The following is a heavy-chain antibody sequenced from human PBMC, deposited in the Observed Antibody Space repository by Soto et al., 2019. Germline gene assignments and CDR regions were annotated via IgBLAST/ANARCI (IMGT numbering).Heavy chain of an antibody. V-gene: IGHV3-30-3*01. D-gene: IGHD2-2*01. CDR2: ISYDGSNK. CDR1: GFTFSSYA. Sequence: QVQLVESGGGVVQPGRSLRLSCATSGFTFSSYAIHWVRQAPGNGLEWVAVISYDGSNKNYADSVKGRFIISRDNSKNTVDLQMNSLRAEDTSVYYCARDGVGVVPAAIRFDYWGQGTLVTVSS. J-gene: IGHJ4*02. CDR3: ARDGVGVVPAAIRFDY.